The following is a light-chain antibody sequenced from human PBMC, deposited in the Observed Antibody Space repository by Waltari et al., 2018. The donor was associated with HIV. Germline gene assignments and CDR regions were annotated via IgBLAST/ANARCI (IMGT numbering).Light chain of an antibody. CDR2: DVN. Sequence: QSALTQPAYVSESPGQSITLPCPGTSSDIGRYNLVSWYQQHPGKAPKLIIYDVNKPPSGVSNRFSGSKSGNTASLTISGLQAEDQADYYCASYAGARGGVFGGGTKLTVL. J-gene: IGLJ2*01. CDR1: SSDIGRYNL. V-gene: IGLV2-23*02. CDR3: ASYAGARGGV.